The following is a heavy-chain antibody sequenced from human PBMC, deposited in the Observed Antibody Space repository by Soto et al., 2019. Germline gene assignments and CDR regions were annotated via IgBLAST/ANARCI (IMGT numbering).Heavy chain of an antibody. V-gene: IGHV1-3*01. J-gene: IGHJ4*02. CDR3: ARGLYSYGLFDY. CDR1: GYTFTSYA. D-gene: IGHD5-18*01. Sequence: QVQLVQSGAEVKKPGASVKVSCKASGYTFTSYAMHWVRQAPGQRLEWMGWINAGNGNTKYSQKFQGRVTITRDTSASPAYMELSSLRSDDTAVYFCARGLYSYGLFDYWGQGTLVTVSS. CDR2: INAGNGNT.